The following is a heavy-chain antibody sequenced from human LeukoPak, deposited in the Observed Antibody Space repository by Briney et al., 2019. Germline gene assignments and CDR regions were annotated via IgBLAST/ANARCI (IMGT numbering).Heavy chain of an antibody. D-gene: IGHD3-10*01. Sequence: SETLSLTCTVSDGSMRSRSSGYHWGWIRQPPGNGLEWIGTIDHSGNTYNNPSLKSRVTISVDTSKNQFSLKLRSVTAADTAVYYCAKTFYYGSGSPFDDWGQGTLVTVSS. CDR3: AKTFYYGSGSPFDD. V-gene: IGHV4-39*01. CDR1: DGSMRSRSSGYH. CDR2: IDHSGNT. J-gene: IGHJ4*02.